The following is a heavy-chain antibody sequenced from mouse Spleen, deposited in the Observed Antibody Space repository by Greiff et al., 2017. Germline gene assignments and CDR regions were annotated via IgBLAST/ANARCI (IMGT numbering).Heavy chain of an antibody. CDR1: GFTFSSYA. D-gene: IGHD2-4*01. J-gene: IGHJ1*01. CDR2: ISSGGSYT. CDR3: ARHTMITTGYFDV. V-gene: IGHV5-9-3*01. Sequence: EVKLVESGGGLVKPGGSLKPSCAASGFTFSSYAMSWVRQTPEKRLEWVATISSGGSYTYYPDSVKGRFTISRDNAKNTLYLQMSSLRSEDTAMYYCARHTMITTGYFDVWGAGTTVTVSS.